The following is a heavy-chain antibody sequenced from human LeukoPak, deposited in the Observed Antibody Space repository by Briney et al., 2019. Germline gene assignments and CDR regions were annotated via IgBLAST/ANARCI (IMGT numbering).Heavy chain of an antibody. V-gene: IGHV3-74*01. Sequence: GASLRHPCTASGFTLSNYWMHWVGHARGKGLAWVSRLNREGRSTNYADSVQGRFTISRDNAKNTLFLQMNSLRAEVAAVYYCARDLSSSGWSFDYWGQGTLVTVSS. CDR2: LNREGRST. D-gene: IGHD6-19*01. CDR3: ARDLSSSGWSFDY. J-gene: IGHJ4*02. CDR1: GFTLSNYW.